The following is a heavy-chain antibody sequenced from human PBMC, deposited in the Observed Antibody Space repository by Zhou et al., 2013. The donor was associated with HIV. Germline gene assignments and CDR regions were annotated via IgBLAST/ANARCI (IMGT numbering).Heavy chain of an antibody. CDR2: IIPLLATT. D-gene: IGHD3-22*01. CDR3: ARGFFHYYDSTGPPAYYYMDV. J-gene: IGHJ6*03. Sequence: QVQLVQSGAELKKPGSSVRVSCEAPGGNFNNYAITWVRQTPGQGLEWMGVIIPLLATTKYAQKFQGRLSITTDDSSATGYMELSSLRSEDTAVYYCARGFFHYYDSTGPPAYYYMDVWGKGTTVTVSS. V-gene: IGHV1-69*05. CDR1: GGNFNNYA.